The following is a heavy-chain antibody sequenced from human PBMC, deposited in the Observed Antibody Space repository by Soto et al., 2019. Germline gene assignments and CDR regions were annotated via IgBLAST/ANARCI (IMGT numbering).Heavy chain of an antibody. D-gene: IGHD3-16*01. CDR3: AAAKRGMIRDAFDI. CDR2: IVVGSGNT. V-gene: IGHV1-58*01. Sequence: GASVKVSCKASGFTFTSSAVQWVRQARGQRLEWIGWIVVGSGNTNYAQKFQERVTITRDMSTSTAYMELGSLRSEDTAVYYCAAAKRGMIRDAFDIWGQGTMVTVSS. J-gene: IGHJ3*02. CDR1: GFTFTSSA.